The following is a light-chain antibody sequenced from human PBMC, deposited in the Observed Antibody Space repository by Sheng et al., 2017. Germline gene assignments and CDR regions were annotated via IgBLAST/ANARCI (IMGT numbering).Light chain of an antibody. CDR3: QQSHSTPYT. CDR1: QTIRSH. Sequence: DIQMTQSPSSLSASVGDRVTITCRASQTIRSHLNWYQHKPGKAPKLLIYATSSLHSGVPSRFSGSGSETDFTLTISSLQPEDFATFYCQQSHSTPYTFGPGDQTGDQT. CDR2: ATS. V-gene: IGKV1-39*01. J-gene: IGKJ2*01.